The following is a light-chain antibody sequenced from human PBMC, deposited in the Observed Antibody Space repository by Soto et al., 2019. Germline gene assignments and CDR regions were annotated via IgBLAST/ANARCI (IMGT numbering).Light chain of an antibody. Sequence: QSVLTQPASVSGSPGQSITISCTGTSSDVGSYNLLSWYQHHPGKAPKLMIYEGTRRPSGVSNRFSASKSGNTASLTISGLQAEDEADYYCCSYAGSGTYVVFGGGTKLTVL. CDR3: CSYAGSGTYVV. V-gene: IGLV2-23*01. J-gene: IGLJ2*01. CDR2: EGT. CDR1: SSDVGSYNL.